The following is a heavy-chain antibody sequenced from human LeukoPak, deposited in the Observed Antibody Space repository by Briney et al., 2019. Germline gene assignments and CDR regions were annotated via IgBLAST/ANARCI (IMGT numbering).Heavy chain of an antibody. V-gene: IGHV3-23*01. Sequence: GGSLRLSCAASGFTFTNYAMTWVRQAPGKGLEWVAATVGIGPDTYHADSVKGRFTISRDNSKNTLYLQMNSLRAEDTAVYYCAKDRRAGSYDYWGQGTLVTVSS. CDR2: TVGIGPDT. D-gene: IGHD3-10*01. CDR1: GFTFTNYA. J-gene: IGHJ4*02. CDR3: AKDRRAGSYDY.